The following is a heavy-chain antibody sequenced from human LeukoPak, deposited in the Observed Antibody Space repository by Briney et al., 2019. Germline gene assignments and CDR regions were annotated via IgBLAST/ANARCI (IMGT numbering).Heavy chain of an antibody. V-gene: IGHV3-21*01. CDR2: ISSSSSYI. Sequence: PGGSLRLSCAASGFTFSSYSMNWVRQAPGKGLEWVSSISSSSSYIYYADSVKGRFTISRDNAKNSLYLQMNSLRAEDTAVFYCARDPGVVVPAAISRDVWGQGTTVTVSS. D-gene: IGHD2-2*01. CDR3: ARDPGVVVPAAISRDV. CDR1: GFTFSSYS. J-gene: IGHJ6*02.